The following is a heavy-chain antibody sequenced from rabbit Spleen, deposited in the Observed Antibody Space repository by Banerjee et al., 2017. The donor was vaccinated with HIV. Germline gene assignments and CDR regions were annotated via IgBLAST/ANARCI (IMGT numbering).Heavy chain of an antibody. J-gene: IGHJ3*01. Sequence: QSLEESGGGLVKPGASLTLTCTASGFTISSSEWMYWVRQAPGKGLELIGCIRINSGRTYYANWAKGRFTISKTSSTVDLKMTSLTAADTATYFCARSVGYATELDLWARAPSSPS. CDR2: IRINSGRT. V-gene: IGHV1S40*01. CDR3: ARSVGYATELDL. D-gene: IGHD6-1*01. CDR1: GFTISSSEW.